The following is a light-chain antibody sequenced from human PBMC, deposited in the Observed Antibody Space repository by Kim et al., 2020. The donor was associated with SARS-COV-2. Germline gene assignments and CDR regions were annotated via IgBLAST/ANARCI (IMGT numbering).Light chain of an antibody. J-gene: IGLJ2*01. CDR1: SSNIGSNY. Sequence: QSVLTQPPSASGTPGQRVTIYCSGSSSNIGSNYVYWYQQLPGTAPKLLIYRNNQRPSGVPDRFSGSKSGTSASLAISGLRSEDEADYYCAAWDDSLVFGGGTQLTVL. V-gene: IGLV1-47*01. CDR2: RNN. CDR3: AAWDDSLV.